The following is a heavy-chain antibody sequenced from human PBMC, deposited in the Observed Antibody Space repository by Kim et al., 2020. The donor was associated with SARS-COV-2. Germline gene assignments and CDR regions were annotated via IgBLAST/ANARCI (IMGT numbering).Heavy chain of an antibody. Sequence: VKGRFTISRDDSKSIAYLQMNSLKTKDTAVYYCTRDGRIPWQWLVRGFDYWGQGTLVTVSS. CDR3: TRDGRIPWQWLVRGFDY. J-gene: IGHJ4*02. V-gene: IGHV3-49*02. D-gene: IGHD6-19*01.